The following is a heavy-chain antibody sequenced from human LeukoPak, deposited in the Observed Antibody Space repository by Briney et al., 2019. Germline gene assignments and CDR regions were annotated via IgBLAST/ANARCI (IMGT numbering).Heavy chain of an antibody. V-gene: IGHV3-30-3*01. Sequence: PGGSLRPSCAASGFTFSSYAMHWVRQAPGKGLEWVAVISYDGSNKYYADSVKGRFTISRDNSKNTLYLQMNSLRAEDTAVYYRARDRVGATDYFDYWGQGTLVTVSS. CDR1: GFTFSSYA. CDR2: ISYDGSNK. CDR3: ARDRVGATDYFDY. D-gene: IGHD1-26*01. J-gene: IGHJ4*02.